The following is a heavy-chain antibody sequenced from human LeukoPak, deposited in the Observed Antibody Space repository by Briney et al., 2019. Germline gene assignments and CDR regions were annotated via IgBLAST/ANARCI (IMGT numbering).Heavy chain of an antibody. CDR1: GFTFDDYG. V-gene: IGHV3-20*04. CDR3: ARVGSSGYYYAFDY. J-gene: IGHJ4*02. CDR2: INWNGGST. D-gene: IGHD3-22*01. Sequence: GGSLRLSCAASGFTFDDYGMSWVRQAPGKGLEWVSGINWNGGSTGYADSVKGRFTISRDNAKNFLYLQMNSLRAEDTALYYCARVGSSGYYYAFDYWGQGTLVTVSS.